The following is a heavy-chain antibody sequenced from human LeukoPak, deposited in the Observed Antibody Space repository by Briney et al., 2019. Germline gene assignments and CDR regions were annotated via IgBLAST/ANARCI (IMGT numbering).Heavy chain of an antibody. V-gene: IGHV3-23*01. CDR3: ARVEHSSSRFYYYYGMDV. J-gene: IGHJ6*02. CDR2: ISGSGGST. Sequence: PGGSLRLSCAASGFTFSSYAMSWVRQAPGKGLEWVSAISGSGGSTYYADSVKGRFTISRDNGKNTLYLQINSLRAEDTAVYYCARVEHSSSRFYYYYGMDVWGQGTTVTVSS. D-gene: IGHD6-6*01. CDR1: GFTFSSYA.